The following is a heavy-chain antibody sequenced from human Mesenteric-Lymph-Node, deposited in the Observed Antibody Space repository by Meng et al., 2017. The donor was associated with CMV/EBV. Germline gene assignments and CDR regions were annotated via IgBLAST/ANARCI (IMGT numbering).Heavy chain of an antibody. CDR3: TTDLPSFKSPHYYYYGMDI. CDR2: IKSKTDTGAT. CDR1: RFTFSSYS. V-gene: IGHV3-15*01. Sequence: GESLKISCAASRFTFSSYSSYTMSWVRQAPGKGLEWVGRIKSKTDTGATDYAAPVKGRFTISRDDSKNTLYLQMNSLKSEDTAVYYCTTDLPSFKSPHYYYYGMDIWGQGTTVTVSS. J-gene: IGHJ6*02.